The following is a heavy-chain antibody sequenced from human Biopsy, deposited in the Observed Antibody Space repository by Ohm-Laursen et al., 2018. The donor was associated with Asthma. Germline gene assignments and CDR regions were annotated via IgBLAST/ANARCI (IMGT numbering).Heavy chain of an antibody. CDR1: GFSFSNFG. V-gene: IGHV3-30*18. D-gene: IGHD1-26*01. J-gene: IGHJ4*02. CDR3: AKELFPGWELRRGPDS. Sequence: SLRLSCAASGFSFSNFGMHWVRQAPGKGLEWVAVISFDGSDEDYADSVKGRFTISRDNSKNTLFLEMNSLRPEDTAVYYCAKELFPGWELRRGPDSWGQGTLVTVSS. CDR2: ISFDGSDE.